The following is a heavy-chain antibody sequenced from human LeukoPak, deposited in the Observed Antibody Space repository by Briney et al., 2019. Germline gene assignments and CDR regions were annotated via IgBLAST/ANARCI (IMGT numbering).Heavy chain of an antibody. CDR1: GFPFQNYW. D-gene: IGHD3-22*01. Sequence: GSLRLFFAASGFPFQNYWMDWVRQAPGRGLVWVSRVDGDGTTITYADSVKGRFTISRDNAKNTLYLQMNSLRVDDTAVYYCARDMIVVGHDAFDTWGQGTMVSVSS. J-gene: IGHJ3*02. CDR2: VDGDGTTI. CDR3: ARDMIVVGHDAFDT. V-gene: IGHV3-74*01.